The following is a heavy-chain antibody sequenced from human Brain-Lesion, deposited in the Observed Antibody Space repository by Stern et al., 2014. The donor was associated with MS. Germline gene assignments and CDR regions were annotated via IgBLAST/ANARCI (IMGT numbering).Heavy chain of an antibody. V-gene: IGHV4-39*01. D-gene: IGHD1-26*01. J-gene: IGHJ4*02. CDR2: IYYSGFT. CDR1: GGSISSSTYY. CDR3: ARHDSVPRPSQLYSARDRGPGYFDY. Sequence: VQLEESGTGLVKPSETLSLTCTVSGGSISSSTYYWAWIRQPPGKGLEWIGNIYYSGFTYYNPSPKSRVTISVDMSKNQFSLKLSSVTAADTAIYYCARHDSVPRPSQLYSARDRGPGYFDYWGQGTLVTVSS.